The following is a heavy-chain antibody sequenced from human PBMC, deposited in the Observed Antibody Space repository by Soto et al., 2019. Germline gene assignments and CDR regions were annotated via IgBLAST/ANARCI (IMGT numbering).Heavy chain of an antibody. Sequence: SETLSLTCSVSDDSISSSTYYWGWIRQPPGKGLEWLGHIFYTGSTYKNPSLKSRVTISADSSKNQFSVNLTSVTATDTAVYYCARRPSSGYAYYFDYWGQGILVTVSS. CDR3: ARRPSSGYAYYFDY. D-gene: IGHD3-22*01. V-gene: IGHV4-39*01. CDR1: DDSISSSTYY. J-gene: IGHJ4*02. CDR2: IFYTGST.